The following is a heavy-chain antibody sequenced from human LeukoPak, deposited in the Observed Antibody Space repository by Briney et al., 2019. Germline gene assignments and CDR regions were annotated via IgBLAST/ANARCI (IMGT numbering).Heavy chain of an antibody. J-gene: IGHJ5*02. D-gene: IGHD2-2*01. CDR2: IIPIFGTA. Sequence: ASVKVSCKASGGTFSSYAISWVRQAPGQGLEWMGGIIPIFGTANYAQKFQGRATITADKSTSTAYMELSSLRPEDTAVYYCARADIVVVPAAMPFGWFDPWGQGTLVTVSS. CDR1: GGTFSSYA. CDR3: ARADIVVVPAAMPFGWFDP. V-gene: IGHV1-69*06.